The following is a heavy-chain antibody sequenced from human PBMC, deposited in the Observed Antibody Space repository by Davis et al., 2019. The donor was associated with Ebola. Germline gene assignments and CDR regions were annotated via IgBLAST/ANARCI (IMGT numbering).Heavy chain of an antibody. V-gene: IGHV3-48*04. CDR2: ISSSGSTI. CDR3: ARIVGHTGSWHFDL. D-gene: IGHD1-26*01. J-gene: IGHJ2*01. Sequence: GGSLRLSCAASGFTFSSYAMSWVRQAPGKGLEWVSYISSSGSTIYYADSVKGRFTISRDNAKNSLYLQMNSLRAEDTAVYYCARIVGHTGSWHFDLWGRGTLVTVSP. CDR1: GFTFSSYA.